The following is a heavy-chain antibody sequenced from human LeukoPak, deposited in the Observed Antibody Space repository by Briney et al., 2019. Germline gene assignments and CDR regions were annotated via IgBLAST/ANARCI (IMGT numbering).Heavy chain of an antibody. D-gene: IGHD4-23*01. CDR1: GYAISSGYY. V-gene: IGHV4-38-2*02. CDR2: IYHSGST. J-gene: IGHJ4*02. CDR3: ARDGGNYGGNSFDY. Sequence: PSETLSLTCTVSGYAISSGYYWGWIRQPPGKGLEWIGSIYHSGSTYYNASLKSRVTISVDTSKNQFSLKLSSVTAADTAVYYCARDGGNYGGNSFDYWGQGTLVTVSS.